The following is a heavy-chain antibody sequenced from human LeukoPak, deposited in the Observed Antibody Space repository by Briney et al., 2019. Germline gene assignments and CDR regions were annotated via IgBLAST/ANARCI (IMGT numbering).Heavy chain of an antibody. V-gene: IGHV5-10-1*01. CDR1: GYSFTRYW. Sequence: GESLKISCQGSGYSFTRYWISWVRQMPGKGLEWMGRIDPSDSDTNYSPSFQGHVTISADKSISTAYLQWSSLKASDTAMYYCARGSVGFGELFLDYFDYWGQGTLVTVSS. CDR3: ARGSVGFGELFLDYFDY. CDR2: IDPSDSDT. D-gene: IGHD3-10*01. J-gene: IGHJ4*02.